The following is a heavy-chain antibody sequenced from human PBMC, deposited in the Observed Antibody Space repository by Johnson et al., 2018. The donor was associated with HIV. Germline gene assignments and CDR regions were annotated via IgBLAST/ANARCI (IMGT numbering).Heavy chain of an antibody. CDR2: INSDGSST. V-gene: IGHV3-74*02. CDR3: ANLAGSDAFDI. D-gene: IGHD3-10*01. CDR1: GFTFSSYW. J-gene: IGHJ3*02. Sequence: VQLVESGRGLVQPGGSLRLSCAASGFTFSSYWMHWVRQAPGKGLVWVSRINSDGSSTSYADSVKGRFTISRDNAKNTLYLQMNSLRAEDTAVYYCANLAGSDAFDIWGQGTMVTVSS.